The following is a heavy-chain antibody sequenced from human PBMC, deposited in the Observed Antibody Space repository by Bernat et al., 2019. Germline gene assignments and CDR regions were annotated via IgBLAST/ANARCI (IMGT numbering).Heavy chain of an antibody. CDR3: AREIGVVVAATYYYYGMDV. CDR2: ISYDGSNK. CDR1: GFTFSSYA. J-gene: IGHJ6*02. Sequence: QVQLVESGGGVVQPGRSLRLSCAASGFTFSSYAMHWVRQAPGKGLVWVAFISYDGSNKYYADSVKGRFTISRDNSKNTLYLQMNSLRAEDTAVYYCAREIGVVVAATYYYYGMDVWGQGTTVTVSS. V-gene: IGHV3-30-3*01. D-gene: IGHD2-15*01.